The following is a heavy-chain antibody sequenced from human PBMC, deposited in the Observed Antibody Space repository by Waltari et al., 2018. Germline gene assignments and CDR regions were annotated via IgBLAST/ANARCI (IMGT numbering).Heavy chain of an antibody. CDR2: ISFDGAKI. J-gene: IGHJ4*02. CDR3: ARGGNVVVILAATLDY. D-gene: IGHD2-15*01. Sequence: QVQLVESGGGVVQPGRSLRLSCAASGLHFKYFALHWVRQAPGKGLEWVALISFDGAKIYYTDSVRGRFTISRDNSKNTLYLQMESLKPEDTGVYYCARGGNVVVILAATLDYWGQGALVTVSS. CDR1: GLHFKYFA. V-gene: IGHV3-30-3*01.